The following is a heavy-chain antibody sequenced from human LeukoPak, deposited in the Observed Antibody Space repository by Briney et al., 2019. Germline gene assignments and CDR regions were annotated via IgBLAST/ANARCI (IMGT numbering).Heavy chain of an antibody. J-gene: IGHJ1*01. D-gene: IGHD2-15*01. CDR1: GFTFSGYW. V-gene: IGHV3-74*03. CDR2: INAGGSST. CDR3: ALVVVVAATDFQH. Sequence: GGSLRLSCAASGFTFSGYWMHWVRQAPGKGLVWVSHINAGGSSTMYADSVKGRFTISRDNAKNTLYLQMNSLRAEDTAVYYCALVVVVAATDFQHWGQGTLVTVSS.